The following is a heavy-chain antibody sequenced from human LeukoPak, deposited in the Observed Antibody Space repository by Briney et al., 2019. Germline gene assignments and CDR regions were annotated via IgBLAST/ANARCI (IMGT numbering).Heavy chain of an antibody. D-gene: IGHD6-13*01. Sequence: KPSETLSLTCTVSGGSISSSSYYWGWIRQPPGKGLEWIGSIYYSGSTYYNPSLKSRVTISVDTSKNQFSLKLSSVTAADTAVYYCARDRRRYSSSFNEGFDYWGQGTLVTVSS. CDR3: ARDRRRYSSSFNEGFDY. J-gene: IGHJ4*02. CDR1: GGSISSSSYY. CDR2: IYYSGST. V-gene: IGHV4-39*07.